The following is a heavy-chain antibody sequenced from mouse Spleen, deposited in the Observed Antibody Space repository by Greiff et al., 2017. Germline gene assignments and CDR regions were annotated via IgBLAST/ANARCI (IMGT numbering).Heavy chain of an antibody. J-gene: IGHJ3*01. Sequence: EVKLVESGGGLVKPGGSLKLSCAASGFTFSSYAMSWVRQTPEKRLEWVAAINSNGGSTYYPDTVKDRFTISRDNAKNTLYLQMSSLRSEDTAMYYCARRRYYDGSPLFAYWGQGTLVTVSA. V-gene: IGHV5-6-2*01. CDR1: GFTFSSYA. CDR2: INSNGGST. CDR3: ARRRYYDGSPLFAY. D-gene: IGHD1-1*01.